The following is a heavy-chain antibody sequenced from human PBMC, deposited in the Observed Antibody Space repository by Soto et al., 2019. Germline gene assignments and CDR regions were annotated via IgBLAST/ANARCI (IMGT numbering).Heavy chain of an antibody. D-gene: IGHD3-10*01. CDR2: IYTSGST. CDR3: ARDALFYGSGTKGRRYYYYGMDV. CDR1: GGSISSYY. Sequence: SETLSLTCTVSGGSISSYYWSWIRQPAGKGLEWIGRIYTSGSTNYNPSLKSRVTMSVDTSKNQFSLKLSSVTAADTAVYYCARDALFYGSGTKGRRYYYYGMDVWGQGTTVTVSS. J-gene: IGHJ6*02. V-gene: IGHV4-4*07.